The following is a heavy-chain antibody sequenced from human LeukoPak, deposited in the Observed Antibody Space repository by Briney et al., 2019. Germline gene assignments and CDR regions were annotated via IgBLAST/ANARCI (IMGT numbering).Heavy chain of an antibody. CDR2: IYSGGST. D-gene: IGHD6-13*01. CDR3: ARARGIAAAAPYFDY. V-gene: IGHV3-53*01. J-gene: IGHJ4*02. Sequence: GGSLRLSCAASGSTVSSNYMSWVRQAPGKGLEWVSVIYSGGSTYYADSVKGRFTISRDNSKNTLYLQMNSLRAEDTAVYYCARARGIAAAAPYFDYWGQGTLVTVSS. CDR1: GSTVSSNY.